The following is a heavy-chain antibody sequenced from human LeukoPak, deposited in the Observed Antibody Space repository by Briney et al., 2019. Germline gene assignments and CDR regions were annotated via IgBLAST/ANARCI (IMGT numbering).Heavy chain of an antibody. D-gene: IGHD1-1*01. J-gene: IGHJ4*02. Sequence: GESLKISCKGSGYTFTNYWIGWVRQLPGKGLEWMGVIHPDDSDTRYSPSFRGQVTFSVDKSIRTAYLQWSSLQASDTAIYSCARGGTGDLRFSDYWGQGTLVTVSS. V-gene: IGHV5-51*01. CDR1: GYTFTNYW. CDR3: ARGGTGDLRFSDY. CDR2: IHPDDSDT.